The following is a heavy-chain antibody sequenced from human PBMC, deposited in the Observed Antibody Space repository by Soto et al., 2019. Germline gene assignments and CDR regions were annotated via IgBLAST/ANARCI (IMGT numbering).Heavy chain of an antibody. J-gene: IGHJ5*02. Sequence: QVQLVQSGAEVKKPGASVKVSCKASGYTFTSYAMHWVRQAPGQRLERMGWINAGNGNTKYSQKFQGRVTITRDTSANTAYMELSSLRSEDTAVYYCARAGKNRAPGWFDPWGQGTLVTVSS. V-gene: IGHV1-3*01. CDR1: GYTFTSYA. CDR2: INAGNGNT. CDR3: ARAGKNRAPGWFDP.